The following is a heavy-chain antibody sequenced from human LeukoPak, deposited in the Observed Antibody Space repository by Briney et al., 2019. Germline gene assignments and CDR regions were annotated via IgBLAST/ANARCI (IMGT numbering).Heavy chain of an antibody. D-gene: IGHD5-18*01. CDR2: IADNGAT. Sequence: GGSLRLSCAASGFTFSRSAMTWVRQAPGKGPEWVSGIADNGATYYADSVKGRFIISRDNSKNTLFLQMNSLRAEDTAVYYCARDGVNVGVDTAMEPADYWGQGTLVTVSS. CDR1: GFTFSRSA. J-gene: IGHJ4*02. V-gene: IGHV3-23*01. CDR3: ARDGVNVGVDTAMEPADY.